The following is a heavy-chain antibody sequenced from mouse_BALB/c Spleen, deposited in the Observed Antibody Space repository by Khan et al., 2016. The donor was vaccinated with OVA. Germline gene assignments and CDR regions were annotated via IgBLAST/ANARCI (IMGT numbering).Heavy chain of an antibody. CDR1: GFSLSRYN. D-gene: IGHD1-1*01. Sequence: QVQLKESGPGLVAPSQSLSITCTVSGFSLSRYNVHWIRQPPGKGLEWLGMIWSGGSTDYNSALKSRLSISKVNSKSQVFLKMNSLPTDDTAMYXSAIAYGTSLGYYAIDYWCQGTSVTVSS. V-gene: IGHV2-6-4*01. J-gene: IGHJ4*01. CDR3: AIAYGTSLGYYAIDY. CDR2: IWSGGST.